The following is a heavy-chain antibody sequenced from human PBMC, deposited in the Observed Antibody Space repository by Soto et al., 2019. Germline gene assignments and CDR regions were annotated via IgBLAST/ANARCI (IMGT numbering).Heavy chain of an antibody. J-gene: IGHJ4*02. V-gene: IGHV3-23*01. Sequence: GGSLRLSCAASGSTFTSSVMAWVRPPPGRGLEWISSLGLIPRHTFYADSVKGRFTISRDNSRTTLYLQMTGLTFDDTAVYYCAAYADGPYRPPYDYWGQGTQVTVSS. CDR1: GSTFTSSV. D-gene: IGHD3-16*02. CDR3: AAYADGPYRPPYDY. CDR2: LGLIPRHT.